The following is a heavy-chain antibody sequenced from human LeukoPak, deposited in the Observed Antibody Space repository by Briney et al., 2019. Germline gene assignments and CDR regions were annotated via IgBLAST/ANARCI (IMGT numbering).Heavy chain of an antibody. Sequence: GGSLRLSCAASGFTFRPYGMHWVRQAPGKGLEWVTFIRCDGSDKFYADSVRGRFTISRDNSKNTLFLQLNSLRVEDTAVYYCAKRADYYDSSRALYDAFDLWGQGTMVTVSS. J-gene: IGHJ3*01. D-gene: IGHD3-16*01. CDR1: GFTFRPYG. CDR2: IRCDGSDK. CDR3: AKRADYYDSSRALYDAFDL. V-gene: IGHV3-30*02.